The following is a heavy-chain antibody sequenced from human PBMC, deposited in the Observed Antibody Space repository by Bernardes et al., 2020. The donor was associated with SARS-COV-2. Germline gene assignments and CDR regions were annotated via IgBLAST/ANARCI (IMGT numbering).Heavy chain of an antibody. Sequence: GGSLSLSCAASGFTVSSNYMSWVRQAPGKGLEWVSVIYSGGSTYYADSVKGRFTISRDNSKNTLYLQMNSLRAEDTAVYYCAREGRIAAAGARHYGMDVWGQGTTGTVSS. V-gene: IGHV3-66*02. CDR2: IYSGGST. D-gene: IGHD6-13*01. CDR3: AREGRIAAAGARHYGMDV. CDR1: GFTVSSNY. J-gene: IGHJ6*02.